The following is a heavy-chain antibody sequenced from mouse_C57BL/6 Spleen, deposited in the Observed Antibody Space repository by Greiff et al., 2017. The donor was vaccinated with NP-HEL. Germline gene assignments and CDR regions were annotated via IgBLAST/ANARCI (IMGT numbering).Heavy chain of an antibody. J-gene: IGHJ3*01. CDR3: ARSRTVVPPFAY. CDR1: GYAFSSSW. CDR2: IYPGDGDT. Sequence: VQLQQSGPELVKPGASVKISCKASGYAFSSSWMNWVKQRPGQGLEWIGRIYPGDGDTNYNGKFKGKATLTADKSSSTAYMQLSSLTSEDSAVYFCARSRTVVPPFAYWGQGTLVTVSA. D-gene: IGHD1-1*01. V-gene: IGHV1-82*01.